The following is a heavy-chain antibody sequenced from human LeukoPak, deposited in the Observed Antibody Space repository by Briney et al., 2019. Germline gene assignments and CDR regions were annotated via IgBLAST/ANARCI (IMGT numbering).Heavy chain of an antibody. Sequence: PSETLSLTCTVSGGSISSGDYYWSWIRQPPGKGLEGIGYIYYSGSTYYNPSLKSRVTISVDTSKNQFSLKLSSVTAADTAVYYCARAKDDILTGSPIYYFDYWGQGTLVTVSS. CDR2: IYYSGST. J-gene: IGHJ4*02. D-gene: IGHD3-9*01. V-gene: IGHV4-30-4*08. CDR1: GGSISSGDYY. CDR3: ARAKDDILTGSPIYYFDY.